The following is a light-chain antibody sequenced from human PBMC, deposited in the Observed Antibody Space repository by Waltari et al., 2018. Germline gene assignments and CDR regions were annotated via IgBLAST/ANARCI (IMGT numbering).Light chain of an antibody. CDR1: GSNIGSNY. Sequence: QPVLIQPPSASGTPGQRVTISGSGSGSNIGSNYVYWYQQVPGTAPKLLRYRDNWRPSGVPDRFSGSKSGTSASLAISGVRSEDEADYHCAAWDDVLSGVVFGGGTKLIVL. V-gene: IGLV1-47*01. CDR2: RDN. CDR3: AAWDDVLSGVV. J-gene: IGLJ2*01.